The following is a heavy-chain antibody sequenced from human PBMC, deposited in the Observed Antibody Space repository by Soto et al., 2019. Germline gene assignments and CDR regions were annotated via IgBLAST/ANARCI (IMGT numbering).Heavy chain of an antibody. V-gene: IGHV5-51*01. CDR1: GYSFTSYW. CDR2: IYPGDSDT. Sequence: GESLKISCKGSGYSFTSYWIGWVRQMPGKGLEWMGIIYPGDSDTRYSPSFQGQVTISADKSISTAYLQWSSLKASDTAMYYCARRNIVLMVYAMNDAFDIWGQGTMVTVSS. D-gene: IGHD2-8*01. J-gene: IGHJ3*02. CDR3: ARRNIVLMVYAMNDAFDI.